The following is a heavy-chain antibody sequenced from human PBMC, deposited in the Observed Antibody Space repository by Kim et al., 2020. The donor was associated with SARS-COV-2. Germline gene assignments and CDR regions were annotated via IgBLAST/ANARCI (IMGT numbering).Heavy chain of an antibody. D-gene: IGHD3-3*01. CDR3: ARGRVLRFLEEVGDAFDI. V-gene: IGHV3-33*01. CDR1: GFTFSSYG. CDR2: IWYDGSNK. J-gene: IGHJ3*02. Sequence: GRSLRLSCAASGFTFSSYGMHWVRQAPGKGLEWVAVIWYDGSNKYYADSVKGRFTISRDNSKNTLYLQMNSLRAEDTAVYYCARGRVLRFLEEVGDAFDIWGQGTMVTVSS.